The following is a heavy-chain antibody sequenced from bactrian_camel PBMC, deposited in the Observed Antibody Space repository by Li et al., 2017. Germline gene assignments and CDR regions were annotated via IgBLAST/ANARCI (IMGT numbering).Heavy chain of an antibody. CDR1: GFTSSRAY. CDR3: TKDRGRAVPAGSFDY. J-gene: IGHJ6*01. D-gene: IGHD6*01. CDR2: INSSGRST. V-gene: IGHV3S40*01. Sequence: DVQLVESGGGSVQPGDSLRLSCEFSGFTSSRAYMSWVRQAPGKGLEWVSDINSSGRSTNYADSVKGRFTISRDNAKNTLYLQLNSLKTEDTAMYYCTKDRGRAVPAGSFDYWAQGTQVTVS.